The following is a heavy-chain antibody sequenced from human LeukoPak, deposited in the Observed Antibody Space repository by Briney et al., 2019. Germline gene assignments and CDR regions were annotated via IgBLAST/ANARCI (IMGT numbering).Heavy chain of an antibody. CDR1: GGSFSGYY. Sequence: SETLSLTCAVYGGSFSGYYWSWIRQPPGKVLEWIGEINHSGSTNYNPSLKSRVTISVDTSKNQFSLKLSSVTAADTAVYYCARTPYCGGDCYSLFDYWGQGTLVTVSS. V-gene: IGHV4-34*01. CDR3: ARTPYCGGDCYSLFDY. CDR2: INHSGST. J-gene: IGHJ4*02. D-gene: IGHD2-21*02.